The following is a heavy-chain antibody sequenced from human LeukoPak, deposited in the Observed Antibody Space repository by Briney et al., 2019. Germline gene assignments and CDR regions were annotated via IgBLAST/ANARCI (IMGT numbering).Heavy chain of an antibody. Sequence: SETLSLTCAVYGGSFSGYYWSWIRQPPGKGLEWIGEINHSGSTYYNPSLKSRVTISVDTSKNQFSLKLSSVTAADTAVYYCASSADRGYSYGFDYWGQGTLVTVSS. D-gene: IGHD5-18*01. CDR1: GGSFSGYY. J-gene: IGHJ4*02. CDR2: INHSGST. V-gene: IGHV4-34*01. CDR3: ASSADRGYSYGFDY.